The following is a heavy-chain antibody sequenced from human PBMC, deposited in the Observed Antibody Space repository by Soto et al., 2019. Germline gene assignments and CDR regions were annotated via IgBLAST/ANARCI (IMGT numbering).Heavy chain of an antibody. CDR2: ISYDGSNK. D-gene: IGHD6-13*01. V-gene: IGHV3-30-3*01. Sequence: HLGGSLXLSCAASGFTFSSYSMHWVRQAPGKGLEWVAVISYDGSNKYYADSVKGRFTISRDNSKNTLYLQMNSLRAEDTAVYYCARDYSSSWSLGPHDAFDIWRQGTMVTVS. J-gene: IGHJ3*02. CDR1: GFTFSSYS. CDR3: ARDYSSSWSLGPHDAFDI.